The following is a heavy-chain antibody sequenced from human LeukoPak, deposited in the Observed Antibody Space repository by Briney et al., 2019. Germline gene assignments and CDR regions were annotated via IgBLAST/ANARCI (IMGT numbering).Heavy chain of an antibody. V-gene: IGHV4-39*02. CDR2: IYYTGST. J-gene: IGHJ6*02. CDR3: ARLPYTYSGYGSGYYYYDMDV. Sequence: SETLSLTCTVSGGSVSSSNYYWGWIRQPPGKGLEWIGNIYYTGSTYYNPSLESRVTLSVGTSKNHFSLRLSSVTAADTAVYYCARLPYTYSGYGSGYYYYDMDVWGQGTTVTVSS. CDR1: GGSVSSSNYY. D-gene: IGHD5-12*01.